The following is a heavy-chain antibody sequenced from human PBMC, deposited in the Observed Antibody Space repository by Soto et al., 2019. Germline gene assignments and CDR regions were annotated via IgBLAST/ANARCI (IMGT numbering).Heavy chain of an antibody. CDR1: GFTFSNYG. CDR2: IWFDGSNK. D-gene: IGHD4-4*01. CDR3: ARGTIITPRYMDV. V-gene: IGHV3-33*01. J-gene: IGHJ6*03. Sequence: QVVLVESGGGVVQPGRSLRLSCAASGFTFSNYGMHWVRQAPGKGLEWVALIWFDGSNKYYIDSVKGRFTISRDNSKTTLYLRMDSLRAEDTAVYFCARGTIITPRYMDVWGRGTTVTVSS.